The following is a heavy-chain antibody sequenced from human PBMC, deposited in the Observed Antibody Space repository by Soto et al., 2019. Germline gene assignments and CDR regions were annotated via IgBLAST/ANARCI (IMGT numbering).Heavy chain of an antibody. CDR2: ISAYNGNT. Sequence: ASVKVSCKASGYTFTSYGISWVRQAPGQGLEWMGWISAYNGNTNYARKLQGRVTMTTDTSTSTAYMELRSLRSDDTAVYYCARLTVAGPEVGAFDIWGQGTMVTVSS. V-gene: IGHV1-18*01. D-gene: IGHD6-19*01. CDR1: GYTFTSYG. J-gene: IGHJ3*02. CDR3: ARLTVAGPEVGAFDI.